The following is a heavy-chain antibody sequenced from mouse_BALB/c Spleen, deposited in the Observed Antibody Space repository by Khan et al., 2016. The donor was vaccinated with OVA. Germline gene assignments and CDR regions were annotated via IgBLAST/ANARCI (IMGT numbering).Heavy chain of an antibody. Sequence: QIQLVQSGPELKKPGETVRISCKASGYTFTTAGIQWVQKMPGKGLKWIGWINTHSGVPKYAEDFKGRFAFSLEISVNTAYLQITNLKNEDTATYFCAKRGADYYRNDGGAMKYWGKGPSVTVSS. CDR1: GYTFTTAG. CDR3: AKRGADYYRNDGGAMKY. V-gene: IGHV9-4*02. J-gene: IGHJ4*01. CDR2: INTHSGVP. D-gene: IGHD2-14*01.